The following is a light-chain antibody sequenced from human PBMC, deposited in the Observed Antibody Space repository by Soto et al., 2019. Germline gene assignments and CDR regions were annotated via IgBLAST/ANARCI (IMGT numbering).Light chain of an antibody. CDR1: QTVSSSS. J-gene: IGKJ1*01. CDR2: GAS. Sequence: EIVVTQSPGTLSLSPGERATLSCRASQTVSSSSLAWYQQKPGQAPRLLMYGASSRAADIPDRFSGSGSGTDFTLTISRLEPEDFAVYYCQEYGNSRTFGQGTKVEIK. CDR3: QEYGNSRT. V-gene: IGKV3-20*01.